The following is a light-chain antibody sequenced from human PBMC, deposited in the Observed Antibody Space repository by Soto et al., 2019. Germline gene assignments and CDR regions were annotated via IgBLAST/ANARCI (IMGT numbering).Light chain of an antibody. CDR2: GAS. Sequence: EIVLTQSPGTLSLSPGERATLSCRVSQSISSSYLAWYQQKPGQAPRLLIYGASSRATGIPDRFSGSGSGTDFTLTISGLEPEDFAVYYCQRYGSSPLYTFGQGTKLEIK. V-gene: IGKV3-20*01. CDR3: QRYGSSPLYT. CDR1: QSISSSY. J-gene: IGKJ2*01.